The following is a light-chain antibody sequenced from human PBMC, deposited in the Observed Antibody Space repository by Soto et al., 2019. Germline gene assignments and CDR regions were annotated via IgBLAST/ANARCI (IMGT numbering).Light chain of an antibody. CDR3: QQCHRYLT. CDR1: ESMSNC. CDR2: GAS. V-gene: IGKV1-5*01. J-gene: IGKJ1*01. Sequence: DSQMTQSPSTLSGSLRDRVIITCRASESMSNCLAWYQQKPGKAPKLLISGASSLQSGVPSRFSGSASGTEFTLTISSLQPDDIATYYCQQCHRYLTFGQGTKVDI.